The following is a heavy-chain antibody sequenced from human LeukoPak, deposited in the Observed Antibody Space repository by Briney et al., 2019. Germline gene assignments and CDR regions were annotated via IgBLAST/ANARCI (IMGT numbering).Heavy chain of an antibody. D-gene: IGHD5-18*01. V-gene: IGHV3-21*04. CDR1: GFTFSSYS. J-gene: IGHJ4*02. CDR2: ISSSSSYI. Sequence: GGSLRLSCAASGFTFSSYSMNWVRQAPGKGLEWVSSISSSSSYIYYADSVRGRFTISRDNSRNTLFLQMISPRGEDTAVYYCATKTAFDYWGQGTLVTVSS. CDR3: ATKTAFDY.